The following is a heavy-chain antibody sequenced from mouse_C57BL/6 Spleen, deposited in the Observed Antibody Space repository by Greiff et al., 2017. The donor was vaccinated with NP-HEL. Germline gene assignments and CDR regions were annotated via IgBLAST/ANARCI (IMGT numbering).Heavy chain of an antibody. J-gene: IGHJ3*01. CDR1: GFSLTSYG. V-gene: IGHV2-3*01. D-gene: IGHD2-3*01. CDR3: AKGGGGYYVAWFAY. Sequence: VMLVESGPGLVAPSQSLSITCTVSGFSLTSYGVSWVRQPPGKGLEWLGVIWGDGSTNYHSALISRLSISKDNSKSQVFLQLNSLQTDDTATYYCAKGGGGYYVAWFAYWGQGTLVTVSA. CDR2: IWGDGST.